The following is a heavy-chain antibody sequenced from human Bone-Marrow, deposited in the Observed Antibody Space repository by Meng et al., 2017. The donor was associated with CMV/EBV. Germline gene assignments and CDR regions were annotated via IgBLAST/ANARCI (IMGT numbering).Heavy chain of an antibody. CDR2: IKQDGSEK. D-gene: IGHD6-13*01. CDR3: AREVVLEQQLVIGPLYYYYGMDV. J-gene: IGHJ6*01. V-gene: IGHV3-7*01. Sequence: GEPLQISCAAAGFPFSSYWLSWVRQAPGKGLEWVANIKQDGSEKYYVDSVKGRFTISRDNAKNSLYLQMNSLRAEDTAVYYCAREVVLEQQLVIGPLYYYYGMDVWGQGTTVTGSS. CDR1: GFPFSSYW.